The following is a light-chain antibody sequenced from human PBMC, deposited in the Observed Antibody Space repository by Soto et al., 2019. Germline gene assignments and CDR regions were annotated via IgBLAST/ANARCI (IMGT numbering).Light chain of an antibody. CDR1: QDISNW. CDR3: QQANSFPPT. Sequence: DIQMTQSPSSVSASVGDRVTITCRASQDISNWLAWYQQKPGKAPNLLIYAASSLQSGVPSRFSGSGSGTEFTLTISDLQPEDFSTYYCQQANSFPPTFGPGTKLEIK. V-gene: IGKV1-12*01. CDR2: AAS. J-gene: IGKJ2*01.